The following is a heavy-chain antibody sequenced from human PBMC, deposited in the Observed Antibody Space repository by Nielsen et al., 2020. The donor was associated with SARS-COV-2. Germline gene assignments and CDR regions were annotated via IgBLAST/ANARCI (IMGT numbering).Heavy chain of an antibody. D-gene: IGHD4-17*01. CDR1: GGSISSSSYY. J-gene: IGHJ4*02. V-gene: IGHV4-39*01. Sequence: SETLSLTCTVSGGSISSSSYYWGWIRQPPGKGLEWIGSIYYSGSTYYNPSLKSRVTISVDTSKNQFSLKLSSVTAADTAVYYCARGRLTTPYFNYWGQGTLVTVSS. CDR2: IYYSGST. CDR3: ARGRLTTPYFNY.